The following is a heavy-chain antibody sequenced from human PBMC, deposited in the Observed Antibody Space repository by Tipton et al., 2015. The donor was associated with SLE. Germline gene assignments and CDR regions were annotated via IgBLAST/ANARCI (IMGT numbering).Heavy chain of an antibody. V-gene: IGHV4-31*03. D-gene: IGHD3-22*01. CDR3: ARVPRTYYYDYSGYFDL. CDR1: GDSIGSSDSY. Sequence: TLSLTCTVSGDSIGSSDSYWSWLRQHPGKGLEWIGYIYHTRSTYYNPSLKSRVLISIDTSKSQFSLKVTSVTAADTAVYYCARVPRTYYYDYSGYFDLWGQGTLVIVSS. J-gene: IGHJ4*02. CDR2: IYHTRST.